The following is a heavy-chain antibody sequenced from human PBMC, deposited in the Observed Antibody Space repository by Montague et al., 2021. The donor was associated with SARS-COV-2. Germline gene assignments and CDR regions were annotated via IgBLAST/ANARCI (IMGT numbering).Heavy chain of an antibody. Sequence: PALVKPTQTLTLTCTFSGFSLSTSGMCVSWIRQPPGKALEWLARIDWDDDKYYSTSLKTRLTISKDTSKNQVVLTMTNIDPVDTATYYCARVYYGGNSAFDYWGQGTLVTVSS. V-gene: IGHV2-70*11. D-gene: IGHD4-23*01. CDR3: ARVYYGGNSAFDY. J-gene: IGHJ4*02. CDR2: IDWDDDK. CDR1: GFSLSTSGMC.